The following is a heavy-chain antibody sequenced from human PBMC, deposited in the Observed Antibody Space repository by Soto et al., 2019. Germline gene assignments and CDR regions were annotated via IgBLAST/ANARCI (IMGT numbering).Heavy chain of an antibody. J-gene: IGHJ3*02. D-gene: IGHD6-13*01. CDR2: ISAYNGNT. CDR3: ARDPPVTAAGPDAFDI. CDR1: GYTFTSYG. Sequence: QVQLVQSGAEVKKPGASVKVSCKASGYTFTSYGISWVRQAPGQGLEWMGWISAYNGNTNYAQKLQGRVTMTKDTSTSTGDMELRSMRSDDTAVYYCARDPPVTAAGPDAFDIWGQGTMVTVSS. V-gene: IGHV1-18*01.